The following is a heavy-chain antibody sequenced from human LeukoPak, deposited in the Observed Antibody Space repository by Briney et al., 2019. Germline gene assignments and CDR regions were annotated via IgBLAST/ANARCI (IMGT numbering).Heavy chain of an antibody. CDR1: GFTFSDYY. Sequence: GGSLRLSCAASGFTFSDYYMSWIRQAPGKGLEWVSYISSSGSTIYYADSVKGRFTISRDNAKNSLYLQMNSLRAEDTAVYYCARDLSYDVWSGYLDYWGQGTLVTVSS. J-gene: IGHJ4*02. CDR2: ISSSGSTI. CDR3: ARDLSYDVWSGYLDY. V-gene: IGHV3-11*04. D-gene: IGHD3-3*01.